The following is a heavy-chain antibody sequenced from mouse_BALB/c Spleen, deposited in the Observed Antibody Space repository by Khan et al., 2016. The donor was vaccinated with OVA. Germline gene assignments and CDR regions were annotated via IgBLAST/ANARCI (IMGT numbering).Heavy chain of an antibody. CDR2: ISYSGSA. CDR1: GYSITSDYA. J-gene: IGHJ3*01. D-gene: IGHD1-1*01. Sequence: VQLKESGPGLVKPSQSLSLTCTVTGYSITSDYAWNWIRQFPGNKLEWMGSISYSGSANYNPSLKSRISITRDTSKNQFFLQLNSVTTEDTATXYCASGYFGTSLFAYWGQGTLVTVSA. V-gene: IGHV3-2*02. CDR3: ASGYFGTSLFAY.